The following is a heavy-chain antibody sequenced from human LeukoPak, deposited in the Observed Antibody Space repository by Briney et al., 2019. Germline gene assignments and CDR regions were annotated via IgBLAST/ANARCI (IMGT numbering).Heavy chain of an antibody. CDR2: INPNSGGT. CDR1: GYTFTGYY. J-gene: IGHJ5*02. Sequence: ASVKVSCKASGYTFTGYYMHWVRQAPGQGLECMGWINPNSGGTKYAQKFQDRVTMTRDTSISTAYMELSRLRSEDTAVYYCARDPCGEDWFDPWGQGTLVTVSS. D-gene: IGHD2-21*01. CDR3: ARDPCGEDWFDP. V-gene: IGHV1-2*02.